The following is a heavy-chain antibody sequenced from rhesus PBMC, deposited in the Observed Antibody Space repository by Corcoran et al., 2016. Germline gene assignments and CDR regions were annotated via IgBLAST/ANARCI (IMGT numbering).Heavy chain of an antibody. Sequence: QVQLQESGPGVVKPSETLSLTCAVSGGSISGYYLWSWIRQPPGKGLEWIGYIYGGRGSHSYNPSLKNRVTISKDTSKNQFSLKLSSVTAADTAVYYCVSLYSSGWYYFDYWGQGVLVTVSS. V-gene: IGHV4-143*01. D-gene: IGHD6-31*01. CDR2: IYGGRGSH. J-gene: IGHJ4*01. CDR3: VSLYSSGWYYFDY. CDR1: GGSISGYYL.